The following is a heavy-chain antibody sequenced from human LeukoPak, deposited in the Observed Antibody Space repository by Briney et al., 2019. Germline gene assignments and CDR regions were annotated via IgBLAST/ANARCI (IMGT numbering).Heavy chain of an antibody. CDR2: ISGGGVNT. D-gene: IGHD4/OR15-4a*01. J-gene: IGHJ4*02. V-gene: IGHV3-23*01. CDR1: GFTFSSYG. CDR3: AKRGTMVTEYYFDY. Sequence: GGTLRLSCAVSGFTFSSYGMSWVRQAPGKGLEWVSGISGGGVNTYYADSVKGRFTISRDNSQNTMSLQMDSLRAEDTAVYYCAKRGTMVTEYYFDYWGQGTLVTVSS.